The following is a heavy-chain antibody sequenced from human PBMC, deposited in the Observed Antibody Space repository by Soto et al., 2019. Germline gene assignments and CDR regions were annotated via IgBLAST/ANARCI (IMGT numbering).Heavy chain of an antibody. D-gene: IGHD5-12*01. J-gene: IGHJ6*02. CDR3: ARGRGYSGDDHYYYFYMDV. Sequence: QVQLVQSGAEVKKPASSVKVSCKASGGTFNNYPITWVRQAPGEGLEWMGGSIPIFGTANYAQNFQGRVTISVDESTSTAYMELSSLRSEDTAVYYCARGRGYSGDDHYYYFYMDVWGQGTTVTVSS. CDR1: GGTFNNYP. V-gene: IGHV1-69*01. CDR2: SIPIFGTA.